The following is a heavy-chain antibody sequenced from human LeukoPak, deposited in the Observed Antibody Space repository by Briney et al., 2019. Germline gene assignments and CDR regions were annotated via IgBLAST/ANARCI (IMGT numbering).Heavy chain of an antibody. Sequence: SETLSLTCTVSGGSISTSGYYWGWIRQPPGKGLEWIGNIYHSGSTYYNPSLKSRVSISVDTSKNHFSLDLSSMTAADSAIYYCARDYRMTMLVDWGQGTLVTVSS. J-gene: IGHJ4*02. CDR3: ARDYRMTMLVD. V-gene: IGHV4-39*07. CDR1: GGSISTSGYY. D-gene: IGHD3-22*01. CDR2: IYHSGST.